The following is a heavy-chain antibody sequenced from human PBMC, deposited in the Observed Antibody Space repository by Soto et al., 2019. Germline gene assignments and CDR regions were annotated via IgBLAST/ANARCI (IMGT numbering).Heavy chain of an antibody. J-gene: IGHJ4*02. Sequence: PSETLSLTCTVSGGSISSSSYYWGWIRQPPGKGLEWIGSIYYSGSTYYNPSLKSRVTISVDTSKNQFSLKLSSVTAADTAVYYCARHGADYYDSSGYYYWGQGTLVTVSS. D-gene: IGHD3-22*01. CDR3: ARHGADYYDSSGYYY. CDR2: IYYSGST. CDR1: GGSISSSSYY. V-gene: IGHV4-39*01.